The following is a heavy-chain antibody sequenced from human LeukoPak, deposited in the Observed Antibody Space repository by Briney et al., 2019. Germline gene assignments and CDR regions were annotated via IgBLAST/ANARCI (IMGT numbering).Heavy chain of an antibody. CDR1: RLIFRHYG. Sequence: GGSVRLSCAASRLIFRHYGLHWLRQPPAKGLAGVAVISYDGSNKYYADSVKGRFTISRDNSKNTLYLQMNSLRAEDTAVYYCAKDRRQRCGSYFVDYWGQGTLVTVSS. J-gene: IGHJ4*02. V-gene: IGHV3-30*18. D-gene: IGHD1-26*01. CDR2: ISYDGSNK. CDR3: AKDRRQRCGSYFVDY.